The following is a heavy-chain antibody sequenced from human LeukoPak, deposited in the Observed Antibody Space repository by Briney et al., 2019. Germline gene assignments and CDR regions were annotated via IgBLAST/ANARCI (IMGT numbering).Heavy chain of an antibody. V-gene: IGHV2-5*01. Sequence: ASGPTLVNPTQTLTLICTFSGFSLSTRGVGVGWIRQPPGKALEWLAPIYWNDDKRYSPSLKSRLTITKDTSKNQVVLTMTNMDPVDTATYYCAHRIPPQITMIVHPEAFDTWGQGTMVTVSS. CDR2: IYWNDDK. CDR3: AHRIPPQITMIVHPEAFDT. CDR1: GFSLSTRGVG. D-gene: IGHD3-22*01. J-gene: IGHJ3*02.